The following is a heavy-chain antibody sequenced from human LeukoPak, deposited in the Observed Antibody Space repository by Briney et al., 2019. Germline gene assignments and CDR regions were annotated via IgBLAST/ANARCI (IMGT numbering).Heavy chain of an antibody. CDR1: GFTFSSYG. CDR3: AGVAGTPGWGAFDI. J-gene: IGHJ3*02. CDR2: ISYDGSNK. V-gene: IGHV3-30*03. Sequence: GGSLRLSCAASGFTFSSYGMHWVRQAPGKGLEWVAVISYDGSNKYYADFVKGRFTISRDNSKNTLYLQMNSLRAEDTAVYYCAGVAGTPGWGAFDIWGQGTMVTVSS. D-gene: IGHD6-19*01.